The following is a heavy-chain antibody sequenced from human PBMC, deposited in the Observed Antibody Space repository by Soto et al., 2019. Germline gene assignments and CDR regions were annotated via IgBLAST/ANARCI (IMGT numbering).Heavy chain of an antibody. D-gene: IGHD3-10*01. CDR3: ARPISGRGSYYTTPNYYYHGMDV. CDR2: IIPIFGTA. V-gene: IGHV1-69*13. CDR1: GGTFSSYA. J-gene: IGHJ6*01. Sequence: SVKVSCKASGGTFSSYAISWVRQAPGQGLEWMGGIIPIFGTANYAQKFQGRVTITADESTSTAYMELSRLRSEDTAVSYCARPISGRGSYYTTPNYYYHGMDVWRKGTTVTAAS.